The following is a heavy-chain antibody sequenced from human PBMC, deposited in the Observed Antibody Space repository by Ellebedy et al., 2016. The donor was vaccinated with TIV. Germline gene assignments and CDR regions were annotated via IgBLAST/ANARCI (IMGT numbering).Heavy chain of an antibody. J-gene: IGHJ4*02. V-gene: IGHV4-30-4*01. CDR1: GGSISSGYYY. CDR3: ARGPDNSKVGY. Sequence: SETLSLXXTVSGGSISSGYYYWSWIRQPPGKGLEWIGSIYYSGTTYYNPSLMSRVTISVDTSKNQFSLKLSSVTAADTAVYYCARGPDNSKVGYWGQGTQVTVTS. CDR2: IYYSGTT. D-gene: IGHD2/OR15-2a*01.